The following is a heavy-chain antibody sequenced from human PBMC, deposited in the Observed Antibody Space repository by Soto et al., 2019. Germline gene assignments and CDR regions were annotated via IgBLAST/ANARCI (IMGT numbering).Heavy chain of an antibody. CDR1: GFSLSTSGVG. V-gene: IGHV2-5*02. Sequence: QITLKESGPTLVKPTQTLTLTCIFSGFSLSTSGVGVGWIRQPPGKALEWLAVIYWDDDKRYSPSLKSRVTITRDTSKNQVVFTMTNMGPEDTGTFYCAHLTSWGEGAPFDIWGQGTKVTVSS. D-gene: IGHD3-16*01. J-gene: IGHJ3*02. CDR2: IYWDDDK. CDR3: AHLTSWGEGAPFDI.